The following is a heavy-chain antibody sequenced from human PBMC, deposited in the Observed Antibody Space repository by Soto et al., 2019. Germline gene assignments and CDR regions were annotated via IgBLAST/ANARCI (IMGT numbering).Heavy chain of an antibody. CDR1: GFTVTDIY. CDR2: IYKDFT. Sequence: EVQLVESGGGLVQPGGSLRLSCVASGFTVTDIYMNWVGQAPGKGLEWVSVIYKDFTDYADFVRGRFSVSTDTSKNALYLQLDNLRAEDKAVYYCAREPRYCSGGSCSIMGDAFDIWGQGAMVTVSS. D-gene: IGHD2-15*01. CDR3: AREPRYCSGGSCSIMGDAFDI. J-gene: IGHJ3*02. V-gene: IGHV3-66*01.